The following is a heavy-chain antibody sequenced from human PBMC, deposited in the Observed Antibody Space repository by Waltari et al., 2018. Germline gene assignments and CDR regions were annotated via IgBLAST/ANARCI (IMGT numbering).Heavy chain of an antibody. CDR1: GFTFDDYG. CDR2: INWNGGST. Sequence: EVQLVESGGGVVRPGGSLRLSCAASGFTFDDYGMSWVRHAPGTGLEWVSGINWNGGSTGYADSVKGRFTISRDNAKNSLYLQMNSLRAEDTALYYCARAVDTAMVLDAFDIWGQGTMVTVSS. D-gene: IGHD5-18*01. CDR3: ARAVDTAMVLDAFDI. J-gene: IGHJ3*02. V-gene: IGHV3-20*04.